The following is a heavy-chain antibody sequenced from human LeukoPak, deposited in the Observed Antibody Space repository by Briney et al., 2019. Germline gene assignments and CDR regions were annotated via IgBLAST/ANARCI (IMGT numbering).Heavy chain of an antibody. CDR1: GFTLNNDA. V-gene: IGHV3-23*01. J-gene: IGHJ4*02. D-gene: IGHD1-14*01. CDR3: AQEQDNLLLLSHFDA. Sequence: GGSLRVSCAGSGFTLNNDALNWVREALGGRRRWGAAVSGAGQRPIYAAPLRGGLTTLGDNSRNTLSLQTNSMRADDTALYYCAQEQDNLLLLSHFDAWGQGILVTVSA. CDR2: VSGAGQRP.